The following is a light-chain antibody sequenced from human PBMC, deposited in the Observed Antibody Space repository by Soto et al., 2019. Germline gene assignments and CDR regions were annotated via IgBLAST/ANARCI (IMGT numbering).Light chain of an antibody. CDR2: DVF. Sequence: QSVLTQPRSVSGSPGQSVTISCTGTSSDVGGYNYVSWYQQRPGTAPKLMIYDVFMRPSGVPDRFSASRSGNTASLTISGLRADDEADYYCCSYAGSYTFYVFGTGTKLTVL. CDR3: CSYAGSYTFYV. J-gene: IGLJ1*01. V-gene: IGLV2-11*01. CDR1: SSDVGGYNY.